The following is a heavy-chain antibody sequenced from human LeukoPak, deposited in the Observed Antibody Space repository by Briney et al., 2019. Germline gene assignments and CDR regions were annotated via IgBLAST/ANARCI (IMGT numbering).Heavy chain of an antibody. Sequence: ASVKVSCKASGYTFTSYGFNWVRQAPGQGLEWMGWIIAYNGNTNYAQKLQGRVTMTTDISTSTAYMELRSLRSDDTAVYYCARVPPSYHDFWSGYYPFDYWGQGTLVTVSS. J-gene: IGHJ4*02. D-gene: IGHD3-3*01. CDR1: GYTFTSYG. CDR2: IIAYNGNT. CDR3: ARVPPSYHDFWSGYYPFDY. V-gene: IGHV1-18*01.